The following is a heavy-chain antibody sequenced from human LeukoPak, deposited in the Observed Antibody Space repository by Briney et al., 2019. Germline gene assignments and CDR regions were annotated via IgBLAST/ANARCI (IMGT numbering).Heavy chain of an antibody. Sequence: GESLKISCESSGYAFTSYWIGWVRQMPGKGLEWMGIIYPGDSDTRYSPSFQGQVTISADKSISTAYLQWSSLKASDTAMYYCARTGYSSGWYEGNWIDPWGQGTLVTVSS. D-gene: IGHD6-19*01. CDR1: GYAFTSYW. CDR3: ARTGYSSGWYEGNWIDP. V-gene: IGHV5-51*01. J-gene: IGHJ5*02. CDR2: IYPGDSDT.